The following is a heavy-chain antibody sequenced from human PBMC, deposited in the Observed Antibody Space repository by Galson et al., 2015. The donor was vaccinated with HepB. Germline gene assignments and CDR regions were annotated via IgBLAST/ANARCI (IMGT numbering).Heavy chain of an antibody. J-gene: IGHJ1*01. CDR3: ARDQAMITFGGVIVGTEYFQH. Sequence: SVKVSCKASGGTFSSYAISWVRQAPGQGLEWMGGIIPIFGTANYAQKFQGRVTITADKSTSTAYMELSSLRSEDTAVYYCARDQAMITFGGVIVGTEYFQHWGQGTLVTVSS. V-gene: IGHV1-69*06. D-gene: IGHD3-16*02. CDR1: GGTFSSYA. CDR2: IIPIFGTA.